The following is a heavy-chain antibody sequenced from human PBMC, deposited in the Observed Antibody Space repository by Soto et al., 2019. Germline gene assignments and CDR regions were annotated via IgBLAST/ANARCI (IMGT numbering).Heavy chain of an antibody. CDR2: IYYSGST. V-gene: IGHV4-39*01. CDR3: ARXAGSSPMYGGTMNWFDP. CDR1: GGSIRGSSYY. D-gene: IGHD3-10*02. Sequence: PSETLSLTCTVSGGSIRGSSYYWGWIRQPPGKGLEYIGNIYYSGSTYYNPSLKSRVTISADMSKNQFSLRLSSVTAADTAVYYCARXAGSSPMYGGTMNWFDPWGQGTLVTVSS. J-gene: IGHJ5*02.